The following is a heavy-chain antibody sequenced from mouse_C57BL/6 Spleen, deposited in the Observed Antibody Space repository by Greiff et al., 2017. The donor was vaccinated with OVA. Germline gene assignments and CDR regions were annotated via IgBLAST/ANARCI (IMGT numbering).Heavy chain of an antibody. Sequence: QVQLQQPGAELVKPGASVKLSCKASGYTFTSYWMQWVKQRPGQGLEWIGEIDPSDSYTNYKPKFKGKATLTVDTSSTTAYMQLSSLTSEDSAVYYCARRYYGSSYGYWYFDVWGTGTTVTVSS. CDR1: GYTFTSYW. CDR3: ARRYYGSSYGYWYFDV. V-gene: IGHV1-50*01. J-gene: IGHJ1*03. CDR2: IDPSDSYT. D-gene: IGHD1-1*01.